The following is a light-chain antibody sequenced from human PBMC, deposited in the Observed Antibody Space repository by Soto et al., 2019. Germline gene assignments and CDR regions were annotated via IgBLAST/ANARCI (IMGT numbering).Light chain of an antibody. Sequence: EVVFTQSPCTLSLSPGERATLSCRASQSISTSYLAWYQQKPGQAPRLLIYGSSSRATGIPDRFSGSGSGTNFTLTIISREPEDFAVYYCQQYGSSPQDTFGQGTKVDIK. CDR1: QSISTSY. CDR3: QQYGSSPQDT. V-gene: IGKV3-20*01. J-gene: IGKJ1*01. CDR2: GSS.